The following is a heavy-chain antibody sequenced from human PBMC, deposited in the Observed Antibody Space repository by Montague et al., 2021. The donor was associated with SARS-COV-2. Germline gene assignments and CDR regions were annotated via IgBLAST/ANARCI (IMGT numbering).Heavy chain of an antibody. CDR3: ARTRGYDPLFDF. V-gene: IGHV4-59*01. CDR2: IYYSAST. CDR1: GGSISSNF. Sequence: SETLSLTCTVSGGSISSNFWSWIRQPPGKGLEWIGYIYYSASTNYDPSLKSRVTISVDTSKKQFSLQLSSVTAADTAVYYCARTRGYDPLFDFWGQGTLVTVSS. J-gene: IGHJ4*02. D-gene: IGHD5-12*01.